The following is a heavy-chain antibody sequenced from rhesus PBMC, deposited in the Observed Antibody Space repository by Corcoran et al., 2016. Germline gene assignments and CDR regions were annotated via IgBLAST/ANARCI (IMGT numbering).Heavy chain of an antibody. CDR3: ARSYSGNYFDY. Sequence: QLQLQESGPGLVKPSETLSFTCAVSGGPISSNYWSWIRQPPGKGLEWVGRISGSSGNTDYNVFRRSRVTISTDTSKNQFSLKLSSVTAADTAVYYCARSYSGNYFDYWGQGVVVTVSS. J-gene: IGHJ4*01. CDR1: GGPISSNY. V-gene: IGHV4-173*01. D-gene: IGHD1-44*01. CDR2: ISGSSGNT.